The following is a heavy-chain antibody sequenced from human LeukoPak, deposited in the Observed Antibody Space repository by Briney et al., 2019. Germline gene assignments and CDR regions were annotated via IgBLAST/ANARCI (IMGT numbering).Heavy chain of an antibody. J-gene: IGHJ4*02. Sequence: ASVKVSCKASGYTFTSYAMHWVRQAPGQRLEWMGWINAGNGNTKYSQKFQGRVTITRDTSASTAYMELSGLRSEDTAVYYCARDWGKAAAGNAVWGQGTLVTVSS. CDR2: INAGNGNT. D-gene: IGHD6-13*01. V-gene: IGHV1-3*01. CDR3: ARDWGKAAAGNAV. CDR1: GYTFTSYA.